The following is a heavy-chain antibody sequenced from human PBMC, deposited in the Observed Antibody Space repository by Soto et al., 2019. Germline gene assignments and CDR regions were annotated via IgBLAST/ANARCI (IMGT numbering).Heavy chain of an antibody. CDR1: GFTFSDYY. V-gene: IGHV3-11*06. J-gene: IGHJ6*02. Sequence: HVQVVESGGDLVKPGGSLRLSCAVSGFTFSDYYMTWIRQAPEKGLEWVADISRRGDYTNYAASVRGRFTISRDNVKNSLVLQMDSLRDEDTAVYYCARDGGVIIAAATGGGYGLDVWGQGTTVIVSS. CDR2: ISRRGDYT. D-gene: IGHD2-2*01. CDR3: ARDGGVIIAAATGGGYGLDV.